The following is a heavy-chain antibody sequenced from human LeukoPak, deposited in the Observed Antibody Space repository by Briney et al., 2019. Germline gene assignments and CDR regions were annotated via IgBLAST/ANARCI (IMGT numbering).Heavy chain of an antibody. CDR2: FIPILGIA. CDR3: ARGEGDDYYDSSGYYY. CDR1: GGTFSSYA. Sequence: ASVKVSCKASGGTFSSYAISWVRQAPGQGLEWMGRFIPILGIANYAQKFQGRVTITADKSTSTAYMELSSLRSEDTAVYYCARGEGDDYYDSSGYYYWGQGTLVTVSS. V-gene: IGHV1-69*04. J-gene: IGHJ4*02. D-gene: IGHD3-22*01.